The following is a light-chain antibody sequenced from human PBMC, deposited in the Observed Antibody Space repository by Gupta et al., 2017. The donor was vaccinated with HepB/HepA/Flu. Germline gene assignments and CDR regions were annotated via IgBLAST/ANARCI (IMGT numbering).Light chain of an antibody. V-gene: IGKV3-11*01. Sequence: EIVLTQSPATLSLSPGERATLSCRASQSVGSYLAWYQHKPGQVPRLLMYDASLRAIGIPARFSGSGSGTDFTHTISSLEPEDFAVYYCQHRSNWPPTFGQGTKVEFK. CDR1: QSVGSY. J-gene: IGKJ1*01. CDR3: QHRSNWPPT. CDR2: DAS.